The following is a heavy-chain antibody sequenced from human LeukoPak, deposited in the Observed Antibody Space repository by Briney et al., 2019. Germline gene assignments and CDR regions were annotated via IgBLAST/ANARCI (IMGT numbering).Heavy chain of an antibody. CDR1: GGTFSSYA. CDR3: ARVWAAAGPPCGWFDP. Sequence: SVKVSCKASGGTFSSYAISWVRQAPGQGLEWMGRIIPILGIANYAQKFQGRVTITADKSTSTAYMELSSLRSEDTAVYYCARVWAAAGPPCGWFDPWGQGTLVTVSS. V-gene: IGHV1-69*04. D-gene: IGHD6-13*01. J-gene: IGHJ5*02. CDR2: IIPILGIA.